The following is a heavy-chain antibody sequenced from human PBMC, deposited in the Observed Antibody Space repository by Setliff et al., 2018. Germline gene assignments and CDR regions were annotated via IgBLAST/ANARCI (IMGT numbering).Heavy chain of an antibody. CDR1: GGSISSQD. D-gene: IGHD3-3*01. V-gene: IGHV4-59*08. J-gene: IGHJ4*02. Sequence: PSETLSLTCTVSGGSISSQDWSWIRQPPGKGLEWIGYVYHSGSTYYNPSLKSRVTISVDTSKNQFSLKLTSVTAADTAVYYCARHGLQFLEWLSAFDYWGQGTLVTVSS. CDR2: VYHSGST. CDR3: ARHGLQFLEWLSAFDY.